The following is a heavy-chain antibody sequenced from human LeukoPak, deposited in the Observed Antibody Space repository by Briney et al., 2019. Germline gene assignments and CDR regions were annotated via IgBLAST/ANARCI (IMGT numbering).Heavy chain of an antibody. CDR1: GFTFSSYA. D-gene: IGHD3-22*01. V-gene: IGHV3-23*01. Sequence: GGSLRPSCAASGFTFSSYAMSWVRQAPGKGLEWVSAISGSGGSTYYADSVKGRFTISRDNSKNTLYLQMNSLRAEDTAVYYCAKDFGGYYYDSSGYLPLDYWGQGTLVTVSS. CDR3: AKDFGGYYYDSSGYLPLDY. J-gene: IGHJ4*02. CDR2: ISGSGGST.